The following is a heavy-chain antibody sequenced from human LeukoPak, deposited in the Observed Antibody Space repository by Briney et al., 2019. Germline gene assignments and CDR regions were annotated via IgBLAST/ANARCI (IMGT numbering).Heavy chain of an antibody. Sequence: GESLKISCKGSGYSFTSYWIGWVRQMPGKGLEWMGIIYPGGSDTKYSPSFQGQVTISVDKSTNTAYLQWKSLKASDTAMYYCARGDVVRGVSWFDSWGQGALVTVSS. CDR1: GYSFTSYW. V-gene: IGHV5-51*01. CDR3: ARGDVVRGVSWFDS. D-gene: IGHD2-21*02. CDR2: IYPGGSDT. J-gene: IGHJ5*01.